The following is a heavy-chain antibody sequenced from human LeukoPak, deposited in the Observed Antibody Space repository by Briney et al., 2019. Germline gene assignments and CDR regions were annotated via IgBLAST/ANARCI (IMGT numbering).Heavy chain of an antibody. J-gene: IGHJ4*02. Sequence: SQTLSLTCTVSGGSISSGSYYWSWIRQPAGKGLEWIGRIYTSGSTNYNPSLKSRVTISVDTSKNQFSLKLSSVTAADTAVYYCALDYYDSSGYSTVDYWGQGTLVTVSS. CDR1: GGSISSGSYY. V-gene: IGHV4-61*02. CDR2: IYTSGST. D-gene: IGHD3-22*01. CDR3: ALDYYDSSGYSTVDY.